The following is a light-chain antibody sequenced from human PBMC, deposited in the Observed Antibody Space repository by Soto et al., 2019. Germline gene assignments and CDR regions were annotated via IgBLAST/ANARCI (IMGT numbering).Light chain of an antibody. CDR2: EVS. V-gene: IGLV2-8*01. CDR3: SSYAGSNNFV. J-gene: IGLJ2*01. CDR1: SSDVGGDNY. Sequence: QSALTQPPSASGSPGQSVTISCTGTSSDVGGDNYVSWYQQHPGKAPKLMIYEVSKRPSGVPDRFSGSKSGNTASLTVSGLQAEDEADYYCSSYAGSNNFVFGGGTKLTGL.